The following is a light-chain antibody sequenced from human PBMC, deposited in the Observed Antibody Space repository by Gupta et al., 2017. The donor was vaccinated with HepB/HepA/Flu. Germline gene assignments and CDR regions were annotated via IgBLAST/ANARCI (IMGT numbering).Light chain of an antibody. CDR3: EVWNSSSEHHV. Sequence: SYVLTQPPSVSVAPGQTARITCGGNNIGSKSVHWYQQKPGQAPVLFISYNSDRPSGIPERFSGSNSENTATLTISRVEAGDEADYYCEVWNSSSEHHVFGTGTKVTVL. V-gene: IGLV3-21*04. CDR2: YNS. CDR1: NIGSKS. J-gene: IGLJ1*01.